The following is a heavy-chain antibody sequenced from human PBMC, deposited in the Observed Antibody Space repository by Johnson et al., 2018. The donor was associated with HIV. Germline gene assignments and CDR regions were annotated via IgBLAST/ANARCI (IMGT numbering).Heavy chain of an antibody. V-gene: IGHV3-48*04. Sequence: VQLVESGGGLVQPGGSLRLSCAASGFTFSSYWMSWVRQAPGKGLEWVSYISSSGSTIYSADSVTGRFTISRDTAKNSLYLQMNSLRAEDTAVYYCARERNYGTHAAFDIWGQGTMVTVSS. CDR3: ARERNYGTHAAFDI. CDR1: GFTFSSYW. D-gene: IGHD1-7*01. J-gene: IGHJ3*02. CDR2: ISSSGSTI.